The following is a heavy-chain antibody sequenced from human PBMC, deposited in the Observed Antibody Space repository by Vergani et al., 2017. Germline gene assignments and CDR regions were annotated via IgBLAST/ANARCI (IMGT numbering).Heavy chain of an antibody. J-gene: IGHJ4*02. D-gene: IGHD3-10*01. Sequence: EVQLVESGGGLVQPGRSLRLSCAASGFTFDDYAMHWVRQAPGKCLEWVSGISWNSGSLGYADSVKGRFTISRGISKNSLYLQMNSLRAEDTALYYCGKEAYVSGSYSSGYFDYWGQGTLVTVSS. CDR2: ISWNSGSL. CDR3: GKEAYVSGSYSSGYFDY. CDR1: GFTFDDYA. V-gene: IGHV3-9*01.